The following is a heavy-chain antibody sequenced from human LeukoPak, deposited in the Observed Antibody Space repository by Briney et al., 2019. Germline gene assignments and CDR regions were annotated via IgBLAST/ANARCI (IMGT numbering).Heavy chain of an antibody. Sequence: YPSETLSLTCTVSGSSISSGYYWGWIRQPPGKGLEWIGSIYHSGSTYYNPSLKSRVTISVDTSKNQFSLKLSSVTAADTAVYYCARDYPNQGCSGGSCYVWGQGTLVTVSS. J-gene: IGHJ4*02. CDR1: GSSISSGYY. CDR2: IYHSGST. V-gene: IGHV4-38-2*02. D-gene: IGHD2-15*01. CDR3: ARDYPNQGCSGGSCYV.